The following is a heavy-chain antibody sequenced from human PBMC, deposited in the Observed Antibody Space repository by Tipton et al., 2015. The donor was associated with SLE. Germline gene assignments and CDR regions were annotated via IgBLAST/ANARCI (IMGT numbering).Heavy chain of an antibody. CDR3: ARETTSGAFDL. D-gene: IGHD4-11*01. J-gene: IGHJ3*01. Sequence: SLRLSCAASGFTVSSNYMSWVRQAPGKGLEWVANIKEDGSDFLYVDSVRGRFSISRDNAKNSVSLQMNSLGAEDTGVYYCARETTSGAFDLWGQGTVVTVSS. CDR1: GFTVSSNY. V-gene: IGHV3-7*01. CDR2: IKEDGSDF.